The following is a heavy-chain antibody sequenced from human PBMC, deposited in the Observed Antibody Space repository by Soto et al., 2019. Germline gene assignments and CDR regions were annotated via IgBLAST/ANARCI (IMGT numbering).Heavy chain of an antibody. CDR2: ISAYNGNT. Sequence: ASVKVSCKASGYTFTSYGISWVRQAPGQGLEWMGWISAYNGNTNYAQKLQGRVTMTTDTSTSTAYMELRSLRSDDTAVYYCARAGYCSSTSCYHWSQIVDWGQGTLVTVSS. V-gene: IGHV1-18*01. J-gene: IGHJ4*02. CDR1: GYTFTSYG. CDR3: ARAGYCSSTSCYHWSQIVD. D-gene: IGHD2-2*01.